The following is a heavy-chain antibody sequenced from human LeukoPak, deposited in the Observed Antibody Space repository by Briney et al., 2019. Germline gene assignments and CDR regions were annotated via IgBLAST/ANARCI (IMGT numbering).Heavy chain of an antibody. CDR3: ARDANPYYYDSSGCKAYWYFDL. V-gene: IGHV4-39*07. Sequence: PSETLSLTCTVSGGSISSSSYYWGWIRQPPGKGLEWIGSIYYSGSTYYNPSLKSRVTISVDTSKNQFSLKLSSVTAADTAVYYCARDANPYYYDSSGCKAYWYFDLWGRGTLVTVSS. D-gene: IGHD3-22*01. CDR2: IYYSGST. CDR1: GGSISSSSYY. J-gene: IGHJ2*01.